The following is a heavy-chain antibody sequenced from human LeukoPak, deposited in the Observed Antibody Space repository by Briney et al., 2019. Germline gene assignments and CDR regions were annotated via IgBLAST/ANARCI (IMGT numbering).Heavy chain of an antibody. D-gene: IGHD2-15*01. CDR1: GYTFTSYG. J-gene: IGHJ6*04. CDR2: IIPIFGTA. Sequence: SVKVSCKASGYTFTSYGISWVRQAPGQGLEWMGGIIPIFGTANYAQKFQGRVTITADESTSTAYMELSSLRSEDTAVYYCARHPGYCSGGSCYYYYYYGMDVWGKGTTVTVSS. V-gene: IGHV1-69*13. CDR3: ARHPGYCSGGSCYYYYYYGMDV.